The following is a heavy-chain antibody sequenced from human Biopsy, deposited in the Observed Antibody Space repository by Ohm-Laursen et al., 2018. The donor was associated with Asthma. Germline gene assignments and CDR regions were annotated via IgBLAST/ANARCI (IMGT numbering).Heavy chain of an antibody. J-gene: IGHJ4*02. CDR2: VYYSGST. CDR3: AFFNSGGFDY. D-gene: IGHD6-19*01. CDR1: GGSINNFY. V-gene: IGHV4-59*01. Sequence: PSQTLSLTCTVSGGSINNFYWSWIQQPPGKGLESIGHVYYSGSTNYNPSLKSRVTISIDASKNQFSLKLTSVTAADTAVYYCAFFNSGGFDYWGQGALVTVSS.